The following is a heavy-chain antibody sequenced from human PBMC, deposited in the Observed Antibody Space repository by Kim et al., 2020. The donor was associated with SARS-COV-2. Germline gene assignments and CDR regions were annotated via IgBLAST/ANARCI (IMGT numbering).Heavy chain of an antibody. J-gene: IGHJ4*02. CDR2: ISYDGSNK. CDR1: GFTFSSYG. D-gene: IGHD1-26*01. V-gene: IGHV3-30*18. Sequence: GGSLRLSCAASGFTFSSYGMHWVRQAPGKGLEWVAVISYDGSNKYYADSVKGRFTISRDNSKNTLYLQMNSLRAEDTAVYYCAKQVGVKVGAPVGYWGQGTLVTVSS. CDR3: AKQVGVKVGAPVGY.